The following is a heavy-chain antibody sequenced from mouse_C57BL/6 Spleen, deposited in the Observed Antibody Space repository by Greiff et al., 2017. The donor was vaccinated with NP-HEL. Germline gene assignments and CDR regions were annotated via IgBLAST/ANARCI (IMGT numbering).Heavy chain of an antibody. Sequence: EVKLMESGGGLVKPGGSLKLSCAASGFTFSDYGMHWVRQAPEKGLEWVAYISSGSSTIYYADTVKGRFTISRDNAKNTLFLQMTSLRSEDTAMYYCARGYYYGSSYPWFAYWGQGTLVTVSA. CDR1: GFTFSDYG. CDR3: ARGYYYGSSYPWFAY. V-gene: IGHV5-17*01. J-gene: IGHJ3*01. CDR2: ISSGSSTI. D-gene: IGHD1-1*01.